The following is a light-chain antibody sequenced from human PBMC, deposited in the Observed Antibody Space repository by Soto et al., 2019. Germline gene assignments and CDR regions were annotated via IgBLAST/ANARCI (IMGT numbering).Light chain of an antibody. CDR2: AAS. Sequence: AIQMTQSPSSLSASVGDRVTITCRASQGSRNDLGWYQQKPGKAPKLLIYAASSLQSGVPSRFSGSGSGTDFNLTISSLQPEDFGTYSCLQDYNYPWTFGPGTKVEIK. V-gene: IGKV1-6*01. CDR1: QGSRND. CDR3: LQDYNYPWT. J-gene: IGKJ1*01.